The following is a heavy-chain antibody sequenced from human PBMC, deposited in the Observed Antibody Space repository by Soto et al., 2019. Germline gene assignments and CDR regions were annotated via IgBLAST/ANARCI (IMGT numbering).Heavy chain of an antibody. V-gene: IGHV4-59*08. CDR1: GGSISNYY. CDR3: ARQRRDFDY. J-gene: IGHJ4*02. Sequence: SETLSLTCTVSGGSISNYYWSWIRQPPGKGLQWIGYIFSSGSTNYNPSLKSRVTISVDTSKNQFSLNLSSVTAADTAVYYCARQRRDFDYWGQGSLVTAPQ. CDR2: IFSSGST.